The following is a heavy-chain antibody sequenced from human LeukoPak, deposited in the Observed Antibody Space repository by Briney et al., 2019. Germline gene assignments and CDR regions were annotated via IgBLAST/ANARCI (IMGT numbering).Heavy chain of an antibody. J-gene: IGHJ4*02. Sequence: GGSLRLSCAASGFTFSSYGMSWVRQAPGKGLGWVSAISGSGGSTYYADSVKGRFTISRDNSKNTLYLQMNSLRAEDTAVYYCAKDFSERWLQFVFDYWGQGTLVTVSS. CDR3: AKDFSERWLQFVFDY. CDR1: GFTFSSYG. V-gene: IGHV3-23*01. D-gene: IGHD5-24*01. CDR2: ISGSGGST.